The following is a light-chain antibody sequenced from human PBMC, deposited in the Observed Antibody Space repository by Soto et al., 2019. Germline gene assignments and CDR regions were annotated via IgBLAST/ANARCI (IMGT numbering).Light chain of an antibody. CDR2: RSD. Sequence: QSVLTQPPSTSGTPGQRVTISCSGSSSNIGSNHVYWYQQFPGMAPKLLMYRSDQRPTGVPDRFSGAESGTSASLAISGLRSDDDADYYCSARDDSLSGLVFGGGTKLTVL. J-gene: IGLJ2*01. CDR3: SARDDSLSGLV. CDR1: SSNIGSNH. V-gene: IGLV1-47*01.